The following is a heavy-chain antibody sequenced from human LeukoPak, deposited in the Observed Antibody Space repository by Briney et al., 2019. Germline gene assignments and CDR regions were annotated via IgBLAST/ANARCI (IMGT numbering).Heavy chain of an antibody. V-gene: IGHV3-21*01. CDR1: GFTFSSYS. Sequence: AGGSLRLSCAASGFTFSSYSMNWVRQAPGKGLEWVSSISSSSSYIYYADSVKGRFTISRDNAKNSLYLQMNSLRAEDTAVYYCARGPGYCSGGSCYYYGMDVWGQGTTVTVS. CDR2: ISSSSSYI. CDR3: ARGPGYCSGGSCYYYGMDV. J-gene: IGHJ6*02. D-gene: IGHD2-15*01.